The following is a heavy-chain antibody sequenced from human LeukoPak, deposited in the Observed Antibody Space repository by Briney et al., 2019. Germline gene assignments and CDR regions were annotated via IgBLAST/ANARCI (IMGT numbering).Heavy chain of an antibody. CDR2: INGSGTSI. D-gene: IGHD3-10*01. Sequence: GGSLRLSWVASGFTFSSDWRHWVRQAPGKGLLWVPRINGSGTSISYAHSVKGSFPISRDHSKKTLYLKMNSLSAEDTAVYYCAKEGGVRGAYYFDYWGQGTLVTVSS. V-gene: IGHV3-74*01. CDR1: GFTFSSDW. J-gene: IGHJ4*02. CDR3: AKEGGVRGAYYFDY.